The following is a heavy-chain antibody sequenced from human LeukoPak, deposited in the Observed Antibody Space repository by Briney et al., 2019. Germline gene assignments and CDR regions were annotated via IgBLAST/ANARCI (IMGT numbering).Heavy chain of an antibody. D-gene: IGHD5-24*01. CDR3: ARVGDHFHWNLDL. V-gene: IGHV3-53*01. CDR2: IYSGGTT. Sequence: GGSLRLSCAASGFTLSTYYMNWVRQAPGKGLEWISIIYSGGTTYYADSVKGRFTISRDTSKNALSLQMNSLRAEDTAVYFCARVGDHFHWNLDLWGRGTLVTVSS. CDR1: GFTLSTYY. J-gene: IGHJ2*01.